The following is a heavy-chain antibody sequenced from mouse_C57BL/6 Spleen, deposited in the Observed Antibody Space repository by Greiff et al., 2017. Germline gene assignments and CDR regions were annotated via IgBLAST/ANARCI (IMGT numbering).Heavy chain of an antibody. CDR1: GYSITSGYY. J-gene: IGHJ3*01. V-gene: IGHV3-6*01. Sequence: LQQSGPGLVKPSQSLSLTCSVTGYSITSGYYWNWIRQFPGNKLEWMGYISYDGSNNYNPSLKNRISITRDTSKNQFFLKLNSVTTEDTATYYCARGGDERFAYWGQGTLVTVSA. CDR3: ARGGDERFAY. CDR2: ISYDGSN.